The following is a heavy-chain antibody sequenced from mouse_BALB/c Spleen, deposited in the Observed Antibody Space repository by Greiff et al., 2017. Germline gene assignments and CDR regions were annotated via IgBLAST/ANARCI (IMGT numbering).Heavy chain of an antibody. CDR1: GFTFSSYA. J-gene: IGHJ4*01. V-gene: IGHV5-9-4*01. Sequence: EVKLMESGGGLVKPGGSLKLSCAASGFTFSSYAMSWVRQSPEKRLEWVAEISSGGSYTYYPDTVTGRFTISRDNAKNTLYLEMSSLRSEDTAMYYCARHGSSSYYAMDYWGQGTSVTVSS. CDR3: ARHGSSSYYAMDY. D-gene: IGHD1-1*01. CDR2: ISSGGSYT.